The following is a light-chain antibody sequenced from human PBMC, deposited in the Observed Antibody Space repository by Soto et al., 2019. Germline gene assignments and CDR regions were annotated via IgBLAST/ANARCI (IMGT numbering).Light chain of an antibody. J-gene: IGKJ1*01. CDR3: QQYGSSPWT. V-gene: IGKV3-20*01. CDR2: GPS. Sequence: EIVMTQSPATLSVSPGDRATLSCRASQSVSSSYLAWYQHKPGQAPRLLIYGPSSRATGVPDRFSGSGSGTDFALTISRLEPEDFAVYYCQQYGSSPWTFGQGTKVDIK. CDR1: QSVSSSY.